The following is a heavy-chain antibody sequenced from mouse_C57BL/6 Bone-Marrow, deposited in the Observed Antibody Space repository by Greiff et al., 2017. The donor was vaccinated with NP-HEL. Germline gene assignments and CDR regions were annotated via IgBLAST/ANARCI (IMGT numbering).Heavy chain of an antibody. CDR2: ISYDGSN. V-gene: IGHV3-6*01. Sequence: VQLQQSGPGLVKPSQSLSLTCSVTGYSITSGYYWNWIRQFPGNKLEWMGYISYDGSNNYNPSLKNRISITRDTSKNQFFLKLNSVTTEDTATYYGARGGGWLLQFPYYFDYWGQGTTLTVSS. J-gene: IGHJ2*01. CDR1: GYSITSGYY. D-gene: IGHD2-3*01. CDR3: ARGGGWLLQFPYYFDY.